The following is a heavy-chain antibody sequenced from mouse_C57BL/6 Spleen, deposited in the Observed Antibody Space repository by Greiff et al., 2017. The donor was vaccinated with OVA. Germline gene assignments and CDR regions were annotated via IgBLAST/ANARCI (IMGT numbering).Heavy chain of an antibody. D-gene: IGHD3-2*02. J-gene: IGHJ3*01. CDR3: ASGSSRFAY. CDR2: IWGVGST. Sequence: VQRVESGPGLVAPSQSLSITCTVSGFSLTSYGVDWVRQSPGKGLEWLGVIWGVGSTNYNSALKSRLSISKDNSKSQVFLKMNSLQTDDTAMYYCASGSSRFAYWGQGTLVTVSA. CDR1: GFSLTSYG. V-gene: IGHV2-6*01.